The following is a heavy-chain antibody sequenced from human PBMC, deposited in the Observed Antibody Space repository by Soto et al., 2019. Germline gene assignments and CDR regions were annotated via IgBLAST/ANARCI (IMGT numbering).Heavy chain of an antibody. CDR2: IYSGGST. D-gene: IGHD2-2*01. CDR3: ARETLLVPAAARTIYYYYGMDV. J-gene: IGHJ6*02. Sequence: EVQLVESGGGLVQPGGSLRLSCAASGFTVSSNYMSWVRQAPGKGLEWVSVIYSGGSTYYADSVKGRFTISRHNSKNTLYLQMNSLRAEDTAVYYCARETLLVPAAARTIYYYYGMDVWGQGTTVTVSS. V-gene: IGHV3-53*04. CDR1: GFTVSSNY.